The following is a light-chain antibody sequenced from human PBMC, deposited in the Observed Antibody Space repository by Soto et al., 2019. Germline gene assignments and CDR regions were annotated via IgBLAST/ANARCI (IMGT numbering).Light chain of an antibody. CDR3: QQYNNWPVT. Sequence: IGMTQSPATLSVSPGERATLSCRASQSVGSNLSWYQQKPGQAPRLLIYGASTRATAIPARFSGSGSGTEFTLTISSLQSEDFAVYYCQQYNNWPVTFGQGTKVDIK. CDR1: QSVGSN. J-gene: IGKJ1*01. CDR2: GAS. V-gene: IGKV3-15*01.